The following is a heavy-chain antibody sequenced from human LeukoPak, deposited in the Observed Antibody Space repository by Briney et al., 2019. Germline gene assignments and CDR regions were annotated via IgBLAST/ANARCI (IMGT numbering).Heavy chain of an antibody. CDR1: GFTFRSYW. D-gene: IGHD3-10*01. V-gene: IGHV3-74*01. CDR2: INTDVSTT. CDR3: GREPFGESHY. J-gene: IGHJ4*02. Sequence: GGSLRLSCAASGFTFRSYWMHWVRQAPGKGPVWVSRINTDVSTTSYADSVKGRFTISRDNAKNTVYLEMNRLRDEDTAVYYCGREPFGESHYWGQGTVVSVSS.